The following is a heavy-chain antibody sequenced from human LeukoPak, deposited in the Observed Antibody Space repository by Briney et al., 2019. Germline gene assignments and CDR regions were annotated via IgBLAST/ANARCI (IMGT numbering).Heavy chain of an antibody. CDR1: GLTFDAYG. Sequence: GGSLRLSCEASGLTFDAYGMHWVRQAPGKGLEWVSAISGSGGSTYYADSVKGRFTISRDNSKNTLYLQMNSLRAEDTAVYYCAKDSTTVTTGPFDYWGQGTLVTVSS. CDR3: AKDSTTVTTGPFDY. D-gene: IGHD4-17*01. CDR2: ISGSGGST. V-gene: IGHV3-23*01. J-gene: IGHJ4*02.